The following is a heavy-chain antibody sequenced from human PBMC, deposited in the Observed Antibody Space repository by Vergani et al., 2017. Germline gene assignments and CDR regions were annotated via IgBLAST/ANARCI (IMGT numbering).Heavy chain of an antibody. D-gene: IGHD2-2*02. CDR3: AGARYCSSTSCYTSDWFDP. J-gene: IGHJ5*02. CDR2: IIPIFGTA. V-gene: IGHV1-69*01. CDR1: GGTFSSYA. Sequence: QVQLVQSGAEVKKPGSSVKVSCKASGGTFSSYAISWVRQAPGQGLEWMGGIIPIFGTANYAQKFQGRVTITADESTSTAYMELSSLRSEDTAVYYCAGARYCSSTSCYTSDWFDPWGQGTLVTVSS.